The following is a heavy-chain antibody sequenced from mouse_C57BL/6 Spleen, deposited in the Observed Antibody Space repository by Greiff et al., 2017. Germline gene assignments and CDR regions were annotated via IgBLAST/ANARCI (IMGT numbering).Heavy chain of an antibody. Sequence: VKVVESGPGLVQPSQSLSITCTVSGFSLTSYGVHWVRQSPGKGLEWLGVIWRGGSTDYNAAFMSRLSITKDNSKSQVFFKMNSLQADDTAIYYCAKTNWDVRAMDYWGQGTSVTVSS. D-gene: IGHD4-1*02. V-gene: IGHV2-5*01. J-gene: IGHJ4*01. CDR2: IWRGGST. CDR1: GFSLTSYG. CDR3: AKTNWDVRAMDY.